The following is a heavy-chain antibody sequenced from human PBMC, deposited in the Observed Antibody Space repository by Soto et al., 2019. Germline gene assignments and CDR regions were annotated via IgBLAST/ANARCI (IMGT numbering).Heavy chain of an antibody. D-gene: IGHD5-12*01. Sequence: QVQLVESGGGLVKPGGSLRLSCAASGFIFSDYYRSWIRQAPGKGLEWISYISSSRFYTNYADSVKGRFTISRDNAKNSLYLQMNNLRAEDTAVYYCARGEGYSGYDYGYWGQGTLVTVSS. CDR2: ISSSRFYT. V-gene: IGHV3-11*05. CDR3: ARGEGYSGYDYGY. CDR1: GFIFSDYY. J-gene: IGHJ4*02.